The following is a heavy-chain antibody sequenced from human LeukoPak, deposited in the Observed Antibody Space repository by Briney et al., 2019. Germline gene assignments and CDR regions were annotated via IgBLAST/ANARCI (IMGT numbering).Heavy chain of an antibody. J-gene: IGHJ4*02. CDR2: ITTSSTTI. V-gene: IGHV3-48*04. CDR3: ARRAVGAYPFDY. Sequence: GGPLRLSCAASGFTFSHYGVHWVRQAPGKGLEWVSFITTSSTTIYYADSVKGRFTTSRDNAMNSLYLQMNSLRAEDTAVYYCARRAVGAYPFDYWGQGTLVTVSS. CDR1: GFTFSHYG. D-gene: IGHD1-26*01.